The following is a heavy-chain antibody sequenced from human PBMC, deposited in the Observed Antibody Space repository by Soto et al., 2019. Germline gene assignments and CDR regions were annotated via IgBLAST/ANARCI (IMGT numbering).Heavy chain of an antibody. Sequence: PSETLSLTCTVSDDSFRGAEYYWSWIRQPIGKGPEWIGYTYYNGDTKYNPALRSRVTMSEDTSKTQFPLRLSSVTAADTAVYFCARGPAYIDGWRTFDLWGRGILVTVSS. CDR3: ARGPAYIDGWRTFDL. CDR2: TYYNGDT. V-gene: IGHV4-61*08. J-gene: IGHJ4*02. CDR1: DDSFRGAEYY. D-gene: IGHD6-19*01.